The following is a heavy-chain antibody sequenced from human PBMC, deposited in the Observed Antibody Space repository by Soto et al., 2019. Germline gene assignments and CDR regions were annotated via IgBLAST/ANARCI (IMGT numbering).Heavy chain of an antibody. CDR2: INHSGST. J-gene: IGHJ6*03. CDR1: GGSFSGYY. Sequence: SETLSLTCAVYGGSFSGYYWSWIRQPPGKGLEWIGEINHSGSTNYNPSLKSRVTISVDTSKNQFSLKLSSVTAADTAVYYCARAPHYYDFWSGNYYYYYYMDVWGKGTTVTVSS. D-gene: IGHD3-3*01. V-gene: IGHV4-34*01. CDR3: ARAPHYYDFWSGNYYYYYYMDV.